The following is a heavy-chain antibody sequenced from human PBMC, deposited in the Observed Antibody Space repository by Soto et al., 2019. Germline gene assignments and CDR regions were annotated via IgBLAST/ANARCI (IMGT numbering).Heavy chain of an antibody. D-gene: IGHD1-26*01. J-gene: IGHJ1*01. CDR1: GFIFRNYA. CDR2: ISYDGIKN. CDR3: ARDKTGNGSYLRH. Sequence: QVQLVESGGGVVQPGRSLRLSCAASGFIFRNYAMHWVRQAPGKGLEWVALISYDGIKNYYADSVKGRITISRDNSNNTLYLHMSSLRAEDTAVYYCARDKTGNGSYLRHWGQGTLVTVSS. V-gene: IGHV3-30-3*01.